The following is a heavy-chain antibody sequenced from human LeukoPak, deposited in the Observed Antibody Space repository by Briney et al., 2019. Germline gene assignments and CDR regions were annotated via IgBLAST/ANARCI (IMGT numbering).Heavy chain of an antibody. CDR1: GFTFSSYW. CDR3: ARDVWTGVAVSDY. V-gene: IGHV3-7*01. D-gene: IGHD6-19*01. J-gene: IGHJ4*02. CDR2: IKEDGSIQ. Sequence: GGSLSLSCVASGFTFSSYWMTWVRQAPGKGLEWLANIKEDGSIQYYLDSVRGRFTISRDNAKTSVYLQLNSLRADDTAVYYCARDVWTGVAVSDYWGQGTLVTVSS.